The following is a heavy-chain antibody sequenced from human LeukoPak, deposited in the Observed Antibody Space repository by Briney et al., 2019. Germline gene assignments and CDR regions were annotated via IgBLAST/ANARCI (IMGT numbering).Heavy chain of an antibody. V-gene: IGHV3-15*01. J-gene: IGHJ4*02. CDR1: GFTVSSNY. CDR2: IKSKTDGGTT. D-gene: IGHD3-10*01. CDR3: ATGWGGFDY. Sequence: GGSLRLSCAASGFTVSSNYMSWVRQAPGKGLEWVGLIKSKTDGGTTDYAAPVKGRFTISRDDSKNMLYLQMNSLKTEDTAVYFCATGWGGFDYWGQGTLVTVSS.